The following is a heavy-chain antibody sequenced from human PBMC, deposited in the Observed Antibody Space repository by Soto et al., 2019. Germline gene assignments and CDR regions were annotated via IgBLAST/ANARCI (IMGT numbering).Heavy chain of an antibody. CDR2: ISTHNGKT. CDR1: GYTFTAYG. J-gene: IGHJ4*02. CDR3: ARGVAVAAVYYFDD. D-gene: IGHD6-19*01. V-gene: IGHV1-18*04. Sequence: QVQLVQSGAEMKKPGASVRVSCKASGYTFTAYGITWVRQAPGQGLEYMGWISTHNGKTNYAQKVQGRVTLTTDKSTRTAYMNLRALTSDDTAVYYCARGVAVAAVYYFDDWGQGTLVTVSS.